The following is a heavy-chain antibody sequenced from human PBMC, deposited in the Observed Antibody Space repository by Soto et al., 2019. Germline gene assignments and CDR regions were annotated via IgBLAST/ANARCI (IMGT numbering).Heavy chain of an antibody. CDR2: IYPGDSDT. V-gene: IGHV5-51*01. CDR1: GYSFTSHW. CDR3: ARRIDGFTPHFDY. D-gene: IGHD2-15*01. Sequence: GESLKISCKGSGYSFTSHWIGWVRQMPGEGPEWMGIIYPGDSDTRYSPSFQGQVTISADKSISTAYLQWSSLKASDTAMYYCARRIDGFTPHFDYWGQGTLVTVSS. J-gene: IGHJ4*02.